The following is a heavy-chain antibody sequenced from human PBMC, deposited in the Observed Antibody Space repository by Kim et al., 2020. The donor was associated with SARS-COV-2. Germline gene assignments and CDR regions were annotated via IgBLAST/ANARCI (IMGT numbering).Heavy chain of an antibody. D-gene: IGHD5-12*01. CDR1: GYTFTGYY. V-gene: IGHV1-2*02. J-gene: IGHJ6*02. CDR2: INPNSGGT. Sequence: ASVKVSCKASGYTFTGYYMHWVRQAPGQGLEWMGWINPNSGGTNYAQKFQGRVTMTRDTSISTAYMELSRLRSDDTAVYYCARDDGRLLEATIYYYYGMDVWGQGTTVTVSS. CDR3: ARDDGRLLEATIYYYYGMDV.